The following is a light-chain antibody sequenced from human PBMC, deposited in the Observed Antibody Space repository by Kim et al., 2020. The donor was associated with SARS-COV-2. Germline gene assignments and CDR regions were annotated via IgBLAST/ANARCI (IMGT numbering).Light chain of an antibody. CDR3: SSLTSSITYV. Sequence: GQSITISCTGTSSDVGAYNHVSWYQQHPGKAPKLMIYDVSKWPSGVSNRFSGSKSGNTASLTISWLQAEDEADYYCSSLTSSITYVFGTGTKVTVL. J-gene: IGLJ1*01. V-gene: IGLV2-14*04. CDR1: SSDVGAYNH. CDR2: DVS.